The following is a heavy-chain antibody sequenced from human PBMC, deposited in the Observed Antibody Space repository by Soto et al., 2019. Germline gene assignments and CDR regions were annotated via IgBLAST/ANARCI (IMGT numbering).Heavy chain of an antibody. V-gene: IGHV4-39*01. CDR2: IYYSGST. J-gene: IGHJ6*02. CDR3: ARHRDLTGYLTYYYYYGMDV. D-gene: IGHD3-9*01. Sequence: SETLSLTCTVSGGSISSSSYYWGWIRQPPGKGLEWIGSIYYSGSTYYNPSLKSRVTISVDTSKNQFSLKLSSVTAADTAVYYCARHRDLTGYLTYYYYYGMDVWGQGTTVTVSS. CDR1: GGSISSSSYY.